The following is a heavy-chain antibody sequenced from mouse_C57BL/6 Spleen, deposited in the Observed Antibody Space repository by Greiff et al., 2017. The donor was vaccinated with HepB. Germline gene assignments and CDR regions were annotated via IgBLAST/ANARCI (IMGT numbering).Heavy chain of an antibody. V-gene: IGHV1-82*01. Sequence: VQLQESGPELVKPGASVKISCKASGYAFSSSWMNWVKQRPGKGLEWIGRIYPGDGDTNYNGKFKGKATLTADKSSSTAYMQLSSLTSEDSAVYFCAGGSSRYWYFDVWGTGTTVTVSS. CDR3: AGGSSRYWYFDV. D-gene: IGHD1-1*01. CDR1: GYAFSSSW. J-gene: IGHJ1*03. CDR2: IYPGDGDT.